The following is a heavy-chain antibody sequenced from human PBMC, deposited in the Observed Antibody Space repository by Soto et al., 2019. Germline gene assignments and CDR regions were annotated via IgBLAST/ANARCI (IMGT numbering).Heavy chain of an antibody. J-gene: IGHJ6*02. CDR3: AKRNGDYLNGMDV. CDR1: GFTFSDDG. Sequence: EVQLLESGGDSVQPGGSLRLSCVASGFTFSDDGMSWVRQAPGRGLEWVSAICGSGGSTIYADSVKGRFTISRDSSKNTLYLQMNTLRAEDTAIYYCAKRNGDYLNGMDVWGQGTTVTVSS. D-gene: IGHD4-17*01. CDR2: ICGSGGST. V-gene: IGHV3-23*01.